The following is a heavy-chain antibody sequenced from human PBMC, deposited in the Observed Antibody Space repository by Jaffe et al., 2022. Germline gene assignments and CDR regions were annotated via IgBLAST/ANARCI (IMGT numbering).Heavy chain of an antibody. J-gene: IGHJ4*02. CDR3: ARQAPYYYGSGSQGVIDY. D-gene: IGHD3-10*01. V-gene: IGHV4-38-2*01. CDR2: IYHSGST. CDR1: GYSISSGYY. Sequence: QVQLQESGPGLVKPSETLSLTCAVSGYSISSGYYWGWIRQPPGKGLEWIGSIYHSGSTYYNPSLKSRVTISVDTSKNQFSLKLSSVTAADTAVYYCARQAPYYYGSGSQGVIDYWGQGTLVTVSS.